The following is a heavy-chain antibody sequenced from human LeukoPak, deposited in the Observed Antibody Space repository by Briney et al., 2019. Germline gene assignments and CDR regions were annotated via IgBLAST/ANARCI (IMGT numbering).Heavy chain of an antibody. V-gene: IGHV3-7*01. D-gene: IGHD3-16*02. CDR1: TFTFRTFA. J-gene: IGHJ4*02. CDR2: IKQDGSEK. CDR3: ARGVMITFGGVIPNYFDY. Sequence: PGRSLRLSCAASTFTFRTFAMHWVRQAPGKGLEWVANIKQDGSEKYYVDSVKGRFTISRDNAKNSLYLQMNSLRAEDTAVYYCARGVMITFGGVIPNYFDYWGQGTLVTVSS.